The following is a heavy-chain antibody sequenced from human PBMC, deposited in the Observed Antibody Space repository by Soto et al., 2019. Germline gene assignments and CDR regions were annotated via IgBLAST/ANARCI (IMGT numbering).Heavy chain of an antibody. CDR1: GLTFSSYL. J-gene: IGHJ6*02. D-gene: IGHD6-19*01. CDR2: IKQDGSEK. V-gene: IGHV3-7*05. Sequence: WGSLRLSCAASGLTFSSYLTSWVRQAPGKGLEWVANIKQDGSEKYYVDSVKGRFTISRDNAQNSLFMQMNSLRAEDTAVYYCARDRRQRSVRGYYYYYGLGVWGQGTTVTVSS. CDR3: ARDRRQRSVRGYYYYYGLGV.